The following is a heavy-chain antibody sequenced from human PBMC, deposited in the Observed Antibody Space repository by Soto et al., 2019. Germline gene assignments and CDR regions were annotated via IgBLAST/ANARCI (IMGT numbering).Heavy chain of an antibody. CDR1: GYSFTSYW. V-gene: IGHV5-51*01. CDR3: ARPRRDGYNYGAGAFDI. J-gene: IGHJ3*02. CDR2: IYPGDSDT. Sequence: GASLKISCKGSGYSFTSYWIGWVRQMPGKGLEWMGIIYPGDSDTRYSPSFQGQVTISADKSISTAYLQWSSLKASDTAMYYCARPRRDGYNYGAGAFDIWGQGTMVTVSS. D-gene: IGHD5-12*01.